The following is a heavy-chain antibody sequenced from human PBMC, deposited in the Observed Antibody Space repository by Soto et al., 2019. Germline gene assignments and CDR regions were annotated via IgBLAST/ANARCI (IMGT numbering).Heavy chain of an antibody. J-gene: IGHJ4*02. CDR2: ISLSGNT. CDR1: GGSITTHNW. Sequence: PSETLSLTCAVSGGSITTHNWWSWVRQPPGKGLEWIGEISLSGNTNYNPSLKSRVTMSIDNSINQFSLNLISVTAADTALYYCARVIRSGWRQLDYWGQGALVTVSS. CDR3: ARVIRSGWRQLDY. D-gene: IGHD6-19*01. V-gene: IGHV4-4*02.